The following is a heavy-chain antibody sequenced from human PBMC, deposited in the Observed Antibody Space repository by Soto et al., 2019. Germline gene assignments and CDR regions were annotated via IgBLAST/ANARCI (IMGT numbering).Heavy chain of an antibody. D-gene: IGHD6-19*01. CDR3: ARDPESSSGWSDFDP. CDR1: RGRESRYSAA. CDR2: TYYRSKWYN. J-gene: IGHJ5*02. Sequence: SQTLPITGAISRGRESRYSAAWNWIRQSPSRGLEWLGRTYYRSKWYNDYAVSVKSRITINPDTSKNQFSLQLNSVTPEDTAVYFCARDPESSSGWSDFDPCGQGSLV. V-gene: IGHV6-1*01.